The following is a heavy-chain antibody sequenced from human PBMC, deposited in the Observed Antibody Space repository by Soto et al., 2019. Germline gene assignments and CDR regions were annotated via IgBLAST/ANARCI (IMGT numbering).Heavy chain of an antibody. D-gene: IGHD3-10*01. CDR1: GYTFTSYG. CDR2: ISAYNGNT. J-gene: IGHJ4*02. Sequence: QVQLVQSGAEVKKPGASVKVSCKASGYTFTSYGISWVRQAPGQGLEWMGWISAYNGNTNYAQKLQGRVTMTTDTCTNTAYMELRSLRSDDTDVYYCASGWFGEFVYYFDYWGQGTLVTVSS. V-gene: IGHV1-18*01. CDR3: ASGWFGEFVYYFDY.